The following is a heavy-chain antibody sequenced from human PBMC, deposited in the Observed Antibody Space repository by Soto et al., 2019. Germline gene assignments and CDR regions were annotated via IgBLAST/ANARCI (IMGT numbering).Heavy chain of an antibody. V-gene: IGHV3-66*01. CDR2: IYSGGST. J-gene: IGHJ4*02. CDR3: ARGLRYSSGWYYFDY. D-gene: IGHD6-19*01. Sequence: PGGSLRLSCAASGFTVSINYMSWVRQAPGKGLEWVSVIYSGGSTYYADSVKGRFTISRDNSKNTLYLQMNSLRAEDTAVYYCARGLRYSSGWYYFDYWGQGTLVTVSS. CDR1: GFTVSINY.